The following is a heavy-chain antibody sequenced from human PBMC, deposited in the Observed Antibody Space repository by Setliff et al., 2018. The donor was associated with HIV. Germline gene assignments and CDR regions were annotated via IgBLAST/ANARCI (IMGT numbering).Heavy chain of an antibody. CDR3: ARAPPGIQNDAFDV. CDR2: IYTSGST. J-gene: IGHJ3*01. V-gene: IGHV4-61*09. CDR1: GGSISSGSNY. Sequence: PSETLSLTCTVSGGSISSGSNYWSWIRQPAGKGLEWIGHIYTSGSTNYNPSLKSRVTISVDTSKNQFYLKLSSVTAADTAVYYCARAPPGIQNDAFDVWGQGTMVTVS.